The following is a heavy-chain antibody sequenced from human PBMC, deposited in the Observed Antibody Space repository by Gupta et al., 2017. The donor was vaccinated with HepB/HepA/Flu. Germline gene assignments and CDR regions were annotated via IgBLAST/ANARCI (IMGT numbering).Heavy chain of an antibody. J-gene: IGHJ4*02. Sequence: QVQLQESGPGLVKPSETLSLTCTVSGGSMSPYYWNWIRQPPGKGLEWIGFIYNSGGTSYNPSLQSRVTISVDTSKNQFSLKLTSVTATDTAVYYCVSQQSASSWQYWGKGALVIVSS. D-gene: IGHD2-2*01. CDR1: GGSMSPYY. V-gene: IGHV4-59*08. CDR3: VSQQSASSWQY. CDR2: IYNSGGT.